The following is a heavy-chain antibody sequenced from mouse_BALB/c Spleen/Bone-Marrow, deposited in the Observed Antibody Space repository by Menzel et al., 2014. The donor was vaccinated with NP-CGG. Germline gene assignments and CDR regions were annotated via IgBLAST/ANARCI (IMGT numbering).Heavy chain of an antibody. Sequence: EVKLMESGPELVKPGASVKVSCKASGYAFTSYNIYWVKQSRGKSLEWIGYIDPYNGDTNYNQKFKVKATLTVDKSSSTAYMHLNSLTSEDSAVYYCASYGNYGWFAYWGQGTLVTVSA. J-gene: IGHJ3*01. CDR3: ASYGNYGWFAY. CDR1: GYAFTSYN. D-gene: IGHD2-1*01. V-gene: IGHV1S135*01. CDR2: IDPYNGDT.